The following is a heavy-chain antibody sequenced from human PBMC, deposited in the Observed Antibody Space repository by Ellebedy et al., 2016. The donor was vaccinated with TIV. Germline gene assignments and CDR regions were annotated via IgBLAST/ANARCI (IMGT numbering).Heavy chain of an antibody. J-gene: IGHJ5*02. D-gene: IGHD4-17*01. CDR2: IKQDGSEK. CDR3: ARLQTTTTFNWFDP. Sequence: GESLKISXAASGFTFSSYWMSWVRQAPGKGLEWVANIKQDGSEKYYVDSVKGRFTIPRDNAKNSLYLQMNSLRAEDTAVYYCARLQTTTTFNWFDPWGQGTLVTVSS. CDR1: GFTFSSYW. V-gene: IGHV3-7*03.